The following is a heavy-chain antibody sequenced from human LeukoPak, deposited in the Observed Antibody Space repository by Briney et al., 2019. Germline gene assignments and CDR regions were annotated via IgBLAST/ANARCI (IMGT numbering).Heavy chain of an antibody. Sequence: QPGGSLRLSCAASGFTFSSYSMNWVRQAPGKGLEWVSYISSSSSTIYYADSVKGRFTISRDNAKNSLYLQMNSLRAEDTAVYYCAREFSQVYYYYYYMDVWGKGTTVTVSS. J-gene: IGHJ6*03. CDR2: ISSSSSTI. CDR3: AREFSQVYYYYYYMDV. CDR1: GFTFSSYS. V-gene: IGHV3-48*01.